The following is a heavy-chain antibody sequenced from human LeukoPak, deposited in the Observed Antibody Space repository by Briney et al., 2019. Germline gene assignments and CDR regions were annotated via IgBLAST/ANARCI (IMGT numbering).Heavy chain of an antibody. CDR2: IYYSGST. Sequence: SETLSLTCTVSGGSISSSSYYWVWIRQPPGKGLEWIGSIYYSGSTYYNPSLKSRVTISVDTSKNQFSLKLSSVTAADTAVYYCAREGGGENWFDPWGQGTLVTVSS. V-gene: IGHV4-39*07. J-gene: IGHJ5*02. CDR3: AREGGGENWFDP. D-gene: IGHD2-15*01. CDR1: GGSISSSSYY.